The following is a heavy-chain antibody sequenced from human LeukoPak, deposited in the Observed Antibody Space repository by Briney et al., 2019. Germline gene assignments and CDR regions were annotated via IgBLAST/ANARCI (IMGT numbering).Heavy chain of an antibody. D-gene: IGHD1-1*01. Sequence: RASVKVSCKASGGTFSSYAISWVRQAPGQGLEWMGGIIPIFGTANYAQKFQGRVTITADESTSTAYMELSSLRSEDTAVYYCARAPSSGGGTAPWGQGTLVTVSS. CDR1: GGTFSSYA. V-gene: IGHV1-69*13. CDR2: IIPIFGTA. J-gene: IGHJ5*02. CDR3: ARAPSSGGGTAP.